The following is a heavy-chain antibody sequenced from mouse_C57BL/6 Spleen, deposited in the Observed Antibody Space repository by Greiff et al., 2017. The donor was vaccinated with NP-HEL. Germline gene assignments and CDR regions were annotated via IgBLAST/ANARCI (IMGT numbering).Heavy chain of an antibody. J-gene: IGHJ3*01. CDR2: IWSGGST. D-gene: IGHD4-1*02. CDR1: GFSLTSYG. CDR3: ASPPTAWFAY. V-gene: IGHV2-2*01. Sequence: VQLQQSGPGLVQPSQSLSITCTVSGFSLTSYGVHWVRQSPGKGLEWLGVIWSGGSTDYNAAFISRLSISKDNSKSQVFFKMNSLQADDTAIYYCASPPTAWFAYWGQGTLVTVSA.